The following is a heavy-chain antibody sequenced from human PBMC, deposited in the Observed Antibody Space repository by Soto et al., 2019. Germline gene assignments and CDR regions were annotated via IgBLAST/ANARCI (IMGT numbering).Heavy chain of an antibody. CDR3: AKVVVQATQPRYFFYGMDV. Sequence: EVQLVESGGGLVQPGRSLRLSCAASGFNFADYAMHWVRQATGKGLKWVSGISWDGVRIGYADSVKGRFTISRDNAKKSLLLQMNSLRPEDTALYYCAKVVVQATQPRYFFYGMDVWGQGTTVTVSS. CDR1: GFNFADYA. CDR2: ISWDGVRI. D-gene: IGHD1-26*01. V-gene: IGHV3-9*01. J-gene: IGHJ6*02.